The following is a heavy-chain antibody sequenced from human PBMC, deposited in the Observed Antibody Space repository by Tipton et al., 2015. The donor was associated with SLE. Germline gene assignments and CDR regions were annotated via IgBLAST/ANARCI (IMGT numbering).Heavy chain of an antibody. J-gene: IGHJ6*02. CDR1: GGSFSTYH. V-gene: IGHV4-34*01. Sequence: TLSLTCAVFGGSFSTYHWSWIRQPPGQGLEWIGEINQSGSTNYNPSLKSRVTISRDTSEKQVSLKLTSVTAADTAVYYCARGREFSDVWGGYSLTDSPMDVWGQGTAVTVSS. CDR3: ARGREFSDVWGGYSLTDSPMDV. CDR2: INQSGST. D-gene: IGHD3-3*01.